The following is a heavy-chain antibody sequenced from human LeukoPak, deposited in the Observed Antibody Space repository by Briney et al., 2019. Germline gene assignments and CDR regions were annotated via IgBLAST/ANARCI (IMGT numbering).Heavy chain of an antibody. V-gene: IGHV3-21*04. CDR3: ARSSYSSSSSV. CDR2: ISTRSTYI. D-gene: IGHD6-6*01. CDR1: GFTFSDYF. J-gene: IGHJ3*01. Sequence: NPGGSLRLSCAASGFTFSDYFMNWVRQAPGKGLEWVSSISTRSTYIYYADSVKGRFTISRDNAKNSLYLQINSLRAEDTAVYYCARSSYSSSSSVWGQGTMVTVSS.